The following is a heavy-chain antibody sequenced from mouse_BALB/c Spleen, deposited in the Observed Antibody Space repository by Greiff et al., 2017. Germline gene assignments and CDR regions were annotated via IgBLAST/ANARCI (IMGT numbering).Heavy chain of an antibody. J-gene: IGHJ4*01. CDR3: ARHDYYYAMDY. V-gene: IGHV3-2*02. CDR2: ISYSGST. Sequence: DVQLQESGPGLVKPSQSLTLTCTVTGYSITSDYAWNWIRQFPGNKLEWMGYISYSGSTSYNPSLKSRISITRDTSKNQFFLQLNSVTTEDTATYYCARHDYYYAMDYWGQGTSVTVSS. D-gene: IGHD2-4*01. CDR1: GYSITSDYA.